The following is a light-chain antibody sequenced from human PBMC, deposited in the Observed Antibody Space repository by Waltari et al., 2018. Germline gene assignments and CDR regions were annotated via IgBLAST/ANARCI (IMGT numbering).Light chain of an antibody. CDR1: SSDIGGYNY. CDR3: CSYAGKYTSV. Sequence: QSALTQPRSVSGSPGQSVTLSCTGTSSDIGGYNYVSWYQQHPGKVPKPIIFDVTKRPAGVPYRFSGSKAGNTASLTISGLQAGDEAVYFCCSYAGKYTSVFGAGTKVTVL. V-gene: IGLV2-11*01. J-gene: IGLJ2*01. CDR2: DVT.